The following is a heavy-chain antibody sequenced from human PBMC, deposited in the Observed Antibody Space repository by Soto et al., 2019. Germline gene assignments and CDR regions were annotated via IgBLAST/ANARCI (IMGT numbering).Heavy chain of an antibody. CDR2: IPSIGST. J-gene: IGHJ6*02. V-gene: IGHV4-30-4*01. Sequence: QVQLQESGPGLVKPSQTLSLTCTVSGGSISSGDYFWSWIRQSPGTGLEWIGYIPSIGSTYYNPSPKSRVSVSRDTSKNQFSMRLSSVTTSGTAVYYCARGLVIRPSYYRGMDVFGQGTTVTVSS. CDR1: GGSISSGDYF. D-gene: IGHD3-9*01. CDR3: ARGLVIRPSYYRGMDV.